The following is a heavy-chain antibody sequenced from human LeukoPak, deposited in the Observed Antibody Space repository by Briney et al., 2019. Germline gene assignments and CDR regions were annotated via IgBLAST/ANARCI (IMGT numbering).Heavy chain of an antibody. CDR2: ISSSSSYI. Sequence: GGSLRLSCAASGFTFTSYSMNWVRQAPGKGLEWVSSISSSSSYIYYANSVKGRFTISRDNAKNSLYLQMNSLRAEDTAVYYCARDLDYGDPSDYWGQGTLVTVPS. V-gene: IGHV3-21*01. CDR1: GFTFTSYS. CDR3: ARDLDYGDPSDY. D-gene: IGHD4-17*01. J-gene: IGHJ4*02.